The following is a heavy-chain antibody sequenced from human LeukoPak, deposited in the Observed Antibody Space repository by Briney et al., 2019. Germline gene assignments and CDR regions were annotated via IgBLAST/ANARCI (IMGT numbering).Heavy chain of an antibody. CDR3: ARDLNLYYYDSSGRRLDP. V-gene: IGHV1-18*01. D-gene: IGHD3-22*01. J-gene: IGHJ5*02. Sequence: GASVKVSCKASGYYSISWVRQAPGQGLEWMGRIGAYNGNTKYAPKLQGRVTMTTDTYTNTAYMELRSLTSDDTAVYFCARDLNLYYYDSSGRRLDPWGQGTLVTVSS. CDR2: IGAYNGNT. CDR1: GYYS.